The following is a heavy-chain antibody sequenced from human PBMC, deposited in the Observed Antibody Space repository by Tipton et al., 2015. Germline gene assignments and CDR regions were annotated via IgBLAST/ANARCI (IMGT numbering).Heavy chain of an antibody. Sequence: TLSLTCTVSSGSISSGDSSWSWIRQHPGKGLEWIGYIYYSGYTYYNPSLKSRVTLSVDTSKNQFSLSLRSVTAADTAVYYCARVEGDASSSWGHFDYWGQGTLVTVSS. CDR1: SGSISSGDSS. CDR3: ARVEGDASSSWGHFDY. J-gene: IGHJ4*02. CDR2: IYYSGYT. D-gene: IGHD6-6*01. V-gene: IGHV4-31*03.